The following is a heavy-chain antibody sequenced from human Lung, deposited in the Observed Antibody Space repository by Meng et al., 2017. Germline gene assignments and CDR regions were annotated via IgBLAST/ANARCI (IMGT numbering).Heavy chain of an antibody. D-gene: IGHD3-10*01. V-gene: IGHV3-33*01. CDR3: TRDQLWFGDFDY. CDR2: IWFDGSKA. J-gene: IGHJ4*02. Sequence: VHVGEWWGGVVQPGTSLSASWAASGFTSSYFGMHWVRQAPGKGLEWLAIIWFDGSKAYYADFVKGRFTISRDNSKNTVYLQMNSLRGEDTAVYYCTRDQLWFGDFDYWGQGTLVTVSS. CDR1: GFTSSYFG.